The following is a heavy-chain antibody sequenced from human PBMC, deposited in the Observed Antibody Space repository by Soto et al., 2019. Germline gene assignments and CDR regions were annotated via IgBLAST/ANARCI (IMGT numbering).Heavy chain of an antibody. CDR1: GGSISSSSYY. CDR3: ARQGTTVNDLGFDP. J-gene: IGHJ5*02. V-gene: IGHV4-39*01. CDR2: IYYSGST. Sequence: QLQLQESGPGLVKPSETLSLTCTVSGGSISSSSYYWGWIRQPPGKGLEWIGSIYYSGSTYYNPSLKSRVTISVDTSKNQFSLKLSSVTAADTAVYYCARQGTTVNDLGFDPWGQGTLVTVSS. D-gene: IGHD4-17*01.